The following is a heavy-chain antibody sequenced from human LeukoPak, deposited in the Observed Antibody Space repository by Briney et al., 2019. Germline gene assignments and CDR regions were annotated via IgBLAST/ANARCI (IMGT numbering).Heavy chain of an antibody. D-gene: IGHD5-24*01. V-gene: IGHV3-21*01. CDR2: IRFTGSYI. CDR1: GFTFSTNS. CDR3: ARAGPRRDGYNSVY. Sequence: GSLSLSCAASGFTFSTNSMTGVGRAPGKDLRWVSSIRFTGSYIYYPDSVKGRFTISRDDAKNLLSLQMISLRVEDTAVYYCARAGPRRDGYNSVYWGQGTLVTVSS. J-gene: IGHJ4*02.